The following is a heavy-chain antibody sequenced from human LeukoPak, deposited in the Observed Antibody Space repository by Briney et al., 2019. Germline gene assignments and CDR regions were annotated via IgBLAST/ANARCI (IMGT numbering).Heavy chain of an antibody. CDR3: ARATTSIAFDI. J-gene: IGHJ3*02. D-gene: IGHD4-17*01. V-gene: IGHV3-20*04. CDR1: EFSVGSNY. Sequence: GGSLRLSCAASEFSVGSNYMTWVRQAPGKGLEWVSGINWNGGSTGYADSVKGRFTISRDNAKNSLYLQMNSLRAEDTALYYCARATTSIAFDIWGQGTMVTVSS. CDR2: INWNGGST.